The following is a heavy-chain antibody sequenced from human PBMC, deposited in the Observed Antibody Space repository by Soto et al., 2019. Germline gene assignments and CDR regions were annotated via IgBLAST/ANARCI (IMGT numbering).Heavy chain of an antibody. CDR3: ARMDSNSFRFANYYYGMAV. Sequence: EVQLVESGGGLVQPGGSLRLSCAASGFTFSSYSMNWVRQGPGKGLEWASYISSSSNTIYYADSVKGRFSISRDNAKSSLYLQMNRLRDEDTAVYYCARMDSNSFRFANYYYGMAVWGQGTTVTVSS. D-gene: IGHD6-6*01. CDR1: GFTFSSYS. J-gene: IGHJ6*02. V-gene: IGHV3-48*02. CDR2: ISSSSNTI.